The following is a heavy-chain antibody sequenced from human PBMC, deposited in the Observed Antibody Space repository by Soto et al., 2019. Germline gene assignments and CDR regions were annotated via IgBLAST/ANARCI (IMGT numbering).Heavy chain of an antibody. CDR2: ISSNGGST. Sequence: GGSLRLSCSASGFTFSSYAMHWVRQAPGKGLEYVSAISSNGGSTYYADSAKGRFTISRDNSKNTLYLQMSSLRAEDTAVYYCVKAPSSTVTKVDYFDYWGQGTLVTVSS. J-gene: IGHJ4*02. V-gene: IGHV3-64D*06. CDR3: VKAPSSTVTKVDYFDY. CDR1: GFTFSSYA. D-gene: IGHD4-17*01.